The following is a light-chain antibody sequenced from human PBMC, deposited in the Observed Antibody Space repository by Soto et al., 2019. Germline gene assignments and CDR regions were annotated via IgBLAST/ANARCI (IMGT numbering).Light chain of an antibody. J-gene: IGKJ4*01. V-gene: IGKV1-39*01. CDR3: QQSYTTPLT. CDR1: QSIVSS. Sequence: DIQMTQSPSSLSASVGDRVTITCRASQSIVSSLNWYQQKPGGAPKLLIYSASSLQSGVTSRFSGSGAATDFTLTISSLQPEDFATYYCQQSYTTPLTFGGGTKVEIK. CDR2: SAS.